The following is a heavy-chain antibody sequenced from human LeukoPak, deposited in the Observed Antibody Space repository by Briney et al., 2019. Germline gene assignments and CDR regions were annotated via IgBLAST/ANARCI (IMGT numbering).Heavy chain of an antibody. J-gene: IGHJ4*02. V-gene: IGHV1-3*01. Sequence: GASVKVSCKASGYTFTSYAMHWVRQAPGQRLEWMGWINAGNGNTKYSQKFQGRVTITRDTSASTAYMELSSLRSEDTAVYYCARELRLGELSFYYFDYWGQGILVTVSS. CDR3: ARELRLGELSFYYFDY. D-gene: IGHD3-16*02. CDR1: GYTFTSYA. CDR2: INAGNGNT.